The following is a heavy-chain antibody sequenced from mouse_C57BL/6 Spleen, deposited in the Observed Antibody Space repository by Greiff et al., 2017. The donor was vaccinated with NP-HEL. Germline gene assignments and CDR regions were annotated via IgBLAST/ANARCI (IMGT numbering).Heavy chain of an antibody. Sequence: QVQLQQSGAELVRPGSSVKLSCKASGYTFTSYWMHWVKQRPIQGLEWIGNIDPSDSETHYNQKFKDKATLTVDKSSSTAYMQLSSLTSEDSAVYYCARGYYDYPFAYWGQGTLVTVSA. J-gene: IGHJ3*01. CDR1: GYTFTSYW. V-gene: IGHV1-52*01. CDR3: ARGYYDYPFAY. CDR2: IDPSDSET. D-gene: IGHD2-4*01.